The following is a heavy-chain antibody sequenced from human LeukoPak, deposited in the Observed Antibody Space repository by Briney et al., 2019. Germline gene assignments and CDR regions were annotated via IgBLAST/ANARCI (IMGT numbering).Heavy chain of an antibody. V-gene: IGHV3-7*03. Sequence: GGSLRLSCAASGFTFSSYWMSWVRQAPGKGLEWVANIKQDGSEKYYVDSVKGRFTISRDNAKNSLYLQMNSLRAEDTALYYCARLHPPTYDSSGYYDAFDIWGQGTMVTVSS. CDR3: ARLHPPTYDSSGYYDAFDI. CDR2: IKQDGSEK. D-gene: IGHD3-22*01. CDR1: GFTFSSYW. J-gene: IGHJ3*02.